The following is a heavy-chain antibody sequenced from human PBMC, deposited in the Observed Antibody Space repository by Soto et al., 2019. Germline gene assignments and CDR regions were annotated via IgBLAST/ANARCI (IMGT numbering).Heavy chain of an antibody. CDR1: GGSISSYY. Sequence: SETLSLTCTVSGGSISSYYWSWIRQPPGKGLEWIGYIYYSGSTNYNPSLKSRVTISVDTSKNQFSLKLSSVTAADTAVYYCARDRVSSGYDQTDDYWGQGTLVTVSS. V-gene: IGHV4-59*01. CDR3: ARDRVSSGYDQTDDY. D-gene: IGHD5-12*01. J-gene: IGHJ4*02. CDR2: IYYSGST.